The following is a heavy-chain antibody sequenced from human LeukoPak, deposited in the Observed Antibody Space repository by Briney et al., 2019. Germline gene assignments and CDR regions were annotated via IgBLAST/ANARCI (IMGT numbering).Heavy chain of an antibody. CDR3: ARGSMDDAFDI. CDR1: GGTFSSYA. Sequence: GASVKVSCKASGGTFSSYAISWVRQAPGQGLEWMGRIIPIFGTANYAQNFQGRVTITADESTSTAYMELSSLRSEDTAVYYCARGSMDDAFDIWGQGTMVTVSS. D-gene: IGHD2/OR15-2a*01. V-gene: IGHV1-69*13. CDR2: IIPIFGTA. J-gene: IGHJ3*02.